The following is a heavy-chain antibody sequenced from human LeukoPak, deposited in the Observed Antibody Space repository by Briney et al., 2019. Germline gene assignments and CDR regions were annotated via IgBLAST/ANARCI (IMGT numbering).Heavy chain of an antibody. J-gene: IGHJ6*01. CDR3: AREGCSSTSCYYETYYYYGMDV. V-gene: IGHV3-21*01. Sequence: GGSLRLSCAASGFTFSSYSMNWVRQAPGKGLEWVSSISSSSSYIYYADSVKGRFTISRDNAKNSLYLQMNSLRAEDTAVYYCAREGCSSTSCYYETYYYYGMDVWGQGTTVTVSS. CDR2: ISSSSSYI. D-gene: IGHD2-2*01. CDR1: GFTFSSYS.